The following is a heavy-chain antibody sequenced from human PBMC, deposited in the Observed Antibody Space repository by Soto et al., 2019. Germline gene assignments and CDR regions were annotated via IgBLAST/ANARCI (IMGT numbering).Heavy chain of an antibody. D-gene: IGHD1-26*01. Sequence: QVQLVESGGGVVQPGRSLRLSCAASGFTFSSYAMHWVRQAPGKGLEWVAVISYDGSNKYYADSVKGRFTISRDNSKNTLYLQMNSLRAEDTAVYYCAREEPSGEGAYVYRGQGTLVTVSS. CDR3: AREEPSGEGAYVY. CDR1: GFTFSSYA. V-gene: IGHV3-30-3*01. CDR2: ISYDGSNK. J-gene: IGHJ4*02.